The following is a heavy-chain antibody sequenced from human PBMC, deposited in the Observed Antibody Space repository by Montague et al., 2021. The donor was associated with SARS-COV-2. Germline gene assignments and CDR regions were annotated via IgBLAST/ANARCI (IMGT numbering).Heavy chain of an antibody. Sequence: SETLSLTCTVSGGSIFSNSFYWGWIRQSPGQGLGWIGNVLSSGSTFYNPSLRSRVTMSEDMSKNQFSLKLMSVTAADTAVYYCARSTVGTSHFDYWGQGTLVTVSS. V-gene: IGHV4-39*01. CDR3: ARSTVGTSHFDY. CDR1: GGSIFSNSFY. J-gene: IGHJ4*02. D-gene: IGHD1-26*01. CDR2: VLSSGST.